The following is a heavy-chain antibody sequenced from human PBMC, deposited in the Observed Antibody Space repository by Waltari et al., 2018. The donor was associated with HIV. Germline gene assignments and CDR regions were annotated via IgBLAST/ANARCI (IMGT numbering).Heavy chain of an antibody. J-gene: IGHJ5*02. Sequence: QVQLVQSGSELKKPGASVKVSCKASGYTFTSYAMNWVRRAPGQGLEWMGWINTNTGNPTYAQGFTGRFVFSLDTSVSTAYLQISSLKAEDTAVYYCARSYCSSTSCYTEGFDPWGQGTLVTVSS. V-gene: IGHV7-4-1*02. D-gene: IGHD2-2*02. CDR3: ARSYCSSTSCYTEGFDP. CDR1: GYTFTSYA. CDR2: INTNTGNP.